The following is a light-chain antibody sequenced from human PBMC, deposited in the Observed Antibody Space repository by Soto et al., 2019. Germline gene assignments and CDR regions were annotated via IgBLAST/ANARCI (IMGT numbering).Light chain of an antibody. J-gene: IGLJ1*01. Sequence: QSALTQPASVSGSPGQSITISCTGTSSDVGGYKYVSWYQHYPVKAPKLMIYDVSYRPSGVSNRFSGSKSGNTASLTISGLQPEDEADYYCSSYTSSSTLVFGTGTKVTVL. V-gene: IGLV2-14*01. CDR3: SSYTSSSTLV. CDR1: SSDVGGYKY. CDR2: DVS.